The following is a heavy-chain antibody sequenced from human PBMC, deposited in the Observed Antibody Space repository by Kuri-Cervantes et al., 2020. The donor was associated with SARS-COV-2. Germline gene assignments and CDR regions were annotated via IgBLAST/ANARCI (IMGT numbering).Heavy chain of an antibody. Sequence: GGSLRLSCAASGFTFSSYGMHWVRQAPGKGLEWVAFIRYDGSNKYYADSVKGRFTISRDNSKNTLYLQMNSLRAEDTAVYYCAKAGGWYSSFFDYWGQGTRGTVSS. D-gene: IGHD6-19*01. CDR2: IRYDGSNK. CDR1: GFTFSSYG. J-gene: IGHJ4*02. V-gene: IGHV3-30*02. CDR3: AKAGGWYSSFFDY.